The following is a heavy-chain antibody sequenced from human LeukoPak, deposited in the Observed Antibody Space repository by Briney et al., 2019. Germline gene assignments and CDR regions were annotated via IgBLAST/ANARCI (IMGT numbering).Heavy chain of an antibody. D-gene: IGHD3-16*01. V-gene: IGHV3-21*01. CDR2: ISSSGSFI. CDR3: ARDPLWTNAFDI. Sequence: GGSLRLSCSASGFTFSSYSMNWVRQAPGKGLEWVSSISSSGSFIYYADSVKGRFTISRDNAKNSLYLQMNSLRAEDTAVYYCARDPLWTNAFDIWGQGTMVTVSS. CDR1: GFTFSSYS. J-gene: IGHJ3*02.